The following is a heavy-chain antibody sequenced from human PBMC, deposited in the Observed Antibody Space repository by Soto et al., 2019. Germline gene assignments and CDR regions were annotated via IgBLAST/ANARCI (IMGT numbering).Heavy chain of an antibody. CDR2: ISYDGSNK. V-gene: IGHV3-30-3*01. Sequence: LRLSCAASGFTFSSYAMHWVRQAPGKGLEWVAVISYDGSNKYYADSVKGRFTISRDNSKNTLYLQMNSLRAEDTAVYYCARDLGLLWFGELFYWGQGTLVTAPQ. J-gene: IGHJ4*02. CDR3: ARDLGLLWFGELFY. D-gene: IGHD3-10*01. CDR1: GFTFSSYA.